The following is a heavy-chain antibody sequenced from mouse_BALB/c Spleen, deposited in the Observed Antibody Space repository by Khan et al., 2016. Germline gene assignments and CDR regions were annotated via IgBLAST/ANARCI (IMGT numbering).Heavy chain of an antibody. CDR1: GFDFSRYW. CDR3: ARDGDYGGAWFAY. Sequence: EVKLLESGGGLVQPGGSLKLSCAASGFDFSRYWMNWVRQAPGKGLEWIGEINPDSSTINYTPSLKDNFIISRDNAKNTLYLQMSKVRTEDTALYYWARDGDYGGAWFAYWGQGTLVTVSA. J-gene: IGHJ3*01. D-gene: IGHD2-4*01. CDR2: INPDSSTI. V-gene: IGHV4-1*02.